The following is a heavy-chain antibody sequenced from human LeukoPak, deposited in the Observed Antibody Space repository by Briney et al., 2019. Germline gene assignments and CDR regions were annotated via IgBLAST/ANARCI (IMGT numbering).Heavy chain of an antibody. CDR2: ISSSGGST. V-gene: IGHV3-23*01. Sequence: GGALRLSCAASGFTFSSYGMSWVRQAPGKGLEWVSGISSSGGSTYYADSVKGRFTISSDTSDNSLYLQMDSLTAEDTAVYYCTRKGSQWDFLVDYWGQGTRVAVSP. CDR1: GFTFSSYG. J-gene: IGHJ4*02. D-gene: IGHD2/OR15-2a*01. CDR3: TRKGSQWDFLVDY.